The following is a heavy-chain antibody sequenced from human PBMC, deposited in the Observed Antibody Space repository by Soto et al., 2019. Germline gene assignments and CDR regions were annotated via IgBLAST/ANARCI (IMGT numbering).Heavy chain of an antibody. CDR2: TFYKSKWYN. J-gene: IGHJ6*02. V-gene: IGHV6-1*01. CDR1: GDSVSRYSAA. CDR3: ARGQLTYYGMDV. D-gene: IGHD1-1*01. Sequence: QVQLQQSGPGLVKPSQTLSLTCAISGDSVSRYSAAWNWIRQSPSRGLEWLGRTFYKSKWYNECSASVKSRITINADTSKNQFSLQLNSVTPEDTAVYYCARGQLTYYGMDVWGQGTTVTVSS.